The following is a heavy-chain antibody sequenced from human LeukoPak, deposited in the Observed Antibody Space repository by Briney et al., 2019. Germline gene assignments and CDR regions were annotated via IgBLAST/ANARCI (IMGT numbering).Heavy chain of an antibody. CDR2: IYYSGST. V-gene: IGHV4-39*07. D-gene: IGHD6-6*01. J-gene: IGHJ6*03. CDR3: ARAGYSSSSRGYYYYYMDV. Sequence: PSETLSLTCTVSGGSISSSSYYWGWIRQPPGKGLEWIGSIYYSGSTYYNPSLKSRVTISVDTSKNQFSLKLSSVTAADTAVYYCARAGYSSSSRGYYYYYMDVWGKGTTVTVSS. CDR1: GGSISSSSYY.